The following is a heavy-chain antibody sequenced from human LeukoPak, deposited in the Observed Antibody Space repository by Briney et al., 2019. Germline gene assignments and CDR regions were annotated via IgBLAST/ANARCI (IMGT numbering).Heavy chain of an antibody. CDR2: ISGSGGST. V-gene: IGHV3-23*01. D-gene: IGHD6-13*01. Sequence: GGSLRLSCAASGFTFSRYAMSWVRQAPGKGLEWLSAISGSGGSTYYADSMKGRFTVSRDNSKNTLYLQINTLRAEDAAVYYCAKGAGPLAAAGRATDSWGQGTLVIVSS. CDR3: AKGAGPLAAAGRATDS. J-gene: IGHJ4*02. CDR1: GFTFSRYA.